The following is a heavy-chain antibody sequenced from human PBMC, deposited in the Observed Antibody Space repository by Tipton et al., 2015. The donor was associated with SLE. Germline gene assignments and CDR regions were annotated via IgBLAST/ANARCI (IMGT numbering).Heavy chain of an antibody. J-gene: IGHJ5*02. Sequence: TLSLTCTVSGGSISSSSYYWGWIRQPPGKGLVWIGSIYYSGSTYYNPSLKSRVTISVDTSKNQFSLKLSSVTAADTAVYYCARGSGVAAAGSWGQGTLATVSS. CDR2: IYYSGST. V-gene: IGHV4-39*07. D-gene: IGHD6-13*01. CDR3: ARGSGVAAAGS. CDR1: GGSISSSSYY.